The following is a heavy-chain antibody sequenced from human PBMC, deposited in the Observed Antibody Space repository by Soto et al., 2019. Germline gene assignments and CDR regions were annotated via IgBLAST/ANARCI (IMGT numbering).Heavy chain of an antibody. CDR3: ARLEGLATISYYFDY. Sequence: SETLSLTCSVPGDSINSNSYYWGWIRQPPGKGLEWIGSIYYSGNTYYNTSLKTRVTISVDKSKSQFSLKLNSVTAADSAVYFCARLEGLATISYYFDYWGQGTLVTVSS. D-gene: IGHD3-9*01. CDR2: IYYSGNT. J-gene: IGHJ4*02. V-gene: IGHV4-39*01. CDR1: GDSINSNSYY.